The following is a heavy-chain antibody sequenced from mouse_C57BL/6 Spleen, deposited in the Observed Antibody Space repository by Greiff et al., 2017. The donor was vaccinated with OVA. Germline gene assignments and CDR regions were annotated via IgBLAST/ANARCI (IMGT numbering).Heavy chain of an antibody. CDR3: ARKSNGY. Sequence: QVHVKQPGAELVKPGASVKLSCKASGYTFTSYWMQWVKQRPGQGLEWIGEIDPSDSYTNYNQKFKGKATLTVDTSSSTAYMQLSSLTSEDSAVYYCARKSNGYWGQGTSVTVSS. V-gene: IGHV1-50*01. CDR2: IDPSDSYT. CDR1: GYTFTSYW. D-gene: IGHD2-5*01. J-gene: IGHJ4*01.